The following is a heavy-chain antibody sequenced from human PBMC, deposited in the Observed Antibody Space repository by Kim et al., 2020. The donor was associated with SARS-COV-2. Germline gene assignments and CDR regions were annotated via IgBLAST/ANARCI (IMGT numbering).Heavy chain of an antibody. V-gene: IGHV3-74*01. CDR1: GFTFSSYW. D-gene: IGHD6-6*01. Sequence: GGSLRLSCAASGFTFSSYWMHWVRQAPGKGLVWVSRINSDGSSTSYADSVKGRFTISRDNAKNTLYLQMNSLRAEDTAVYYCARDPSIAARYDYYGMDVWGQGTTVTVSS. J-gene: IGHJ6*02. CDR3: ARDPSIAARYDYYGMDV. CDR2: INSDGSST.